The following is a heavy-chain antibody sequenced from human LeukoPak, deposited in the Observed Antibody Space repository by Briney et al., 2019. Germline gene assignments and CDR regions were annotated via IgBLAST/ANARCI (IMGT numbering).Heavy chain of an antibody. Sequence: GGSLRLSCAASGFTFSSYAMHWVRQAPGKGLEWVAVLSYDGSNKYYADSVKGRFTISRDNSKNTLYLQMNSLRAEDTAVYYCAGSNSGSYYYYYGMDVWGQGTTVTVSS. J-gene: IGHJ6*02. V-gene: IGHV3-30-3*01. CDR1: GFTFSSYA. CDR3: AGSNSGSYYYYYGMDV. CDR2: LSYDGSNK. D-gene: IGHD1-26*01.